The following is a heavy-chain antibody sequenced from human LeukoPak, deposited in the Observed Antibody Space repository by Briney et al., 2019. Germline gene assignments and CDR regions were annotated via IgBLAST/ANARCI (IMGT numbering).Heavy chain of an antibody. CDR1: GGSISSSSYY. CDR2: IYYSGST. V-gene: IGHV4-39*01. CDR3: ASPPVPWMYYYDSSGYYFFDY. Sequence: SETLSLTCTVSGGSISSSSYYWGWIRHPPGKGLEWIGSIYYSGSTYYNPSLKSRVTISVDTSKNQFSLKLSSVTAADTAVYYCASPPVPWMYYYDSSGYYFFDYWGQGTLVTVSS. D-gene: IGHD3-22*01. J-gene: IGHJ4*02.